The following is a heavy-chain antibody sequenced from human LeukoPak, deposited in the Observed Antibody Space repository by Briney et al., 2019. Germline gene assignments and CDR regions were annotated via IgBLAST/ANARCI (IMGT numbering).Heavy chain of an antibody. D-gene: IGHD2-2*01. CDR1: GDSVSSNSAA. Sequence: SQTLSLTCAISGDSVSSNSAAWNRIRQSPSRGLEWLGRTYYRSKWYNDYAVSVKSRITINPDTSKNQFSLQLNSVTPEDTAVYYCARGRSTIDPMDYWGRELWSPSPQ. J-gene: IGHJ4*02. CDR2: TYYRSKWYN. V-gene: IGHV6-1*01. CDR3: ARGRSTIDPMDY.